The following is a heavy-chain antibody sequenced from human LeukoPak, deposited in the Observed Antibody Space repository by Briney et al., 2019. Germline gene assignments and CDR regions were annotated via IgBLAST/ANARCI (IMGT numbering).Heavy chain of an antibody. D-gene: IGHD2/OR15-2a*01. CDR3: ARATRGDLLSEF. CDR2: MNPYSTNT. Sequence: ASVKVSCKTSGYTFANYDITWVRQAPGRGLEWMGWMNPYSTNTGYVRQFQGRLSMTRDISITTAYMELSSLRSEDTAVYYCARATRGDLLSEFWGQGSLITVSS. CDR1: GYTFANYD. J-gene: IGHJ4*02. V-gene: IGHV1-8*01.